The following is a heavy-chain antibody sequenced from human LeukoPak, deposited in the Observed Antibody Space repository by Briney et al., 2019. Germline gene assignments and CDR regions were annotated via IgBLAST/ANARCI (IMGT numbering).Heavy chain of an antibody. D-gene: IGHD5-12*01. CDR3: AKGGGYDSSWDYHFDY. V-gene: IGHV3-23*01. CDR2: LSGSGGST. J-gene: IGHJ4*02. CDR1: GLIFSTYA. Sequence: GGSLRLYCAASGLIFSTYAMSWVRQAPGKGLESVSGLSGSGGSTYSADSVKGRFTISRDNSRNTLYLQMNSLRAEDTAVYYCAKGGGYDSSWDYHFDYWGQGTLVTVSS.